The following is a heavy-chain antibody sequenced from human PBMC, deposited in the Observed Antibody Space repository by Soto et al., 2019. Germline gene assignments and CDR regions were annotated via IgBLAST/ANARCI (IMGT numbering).Heavy chain of an antibody. J-gene: IGHJ4*02. CDR3: AKDQGYTYGPSDY. CDR2: ISYDGSNE. D-gene: IGHD5-18*01. V-gene: IGHV3-30*18. Sequence: QVQLVESGGGVVQPGRSLRLSCAASGFTFSSYAMHWVRQAPGKGLEWVAVISYDGSNEYYADSVNGRFTISRDNSKNTLYLQMNSLRAEDTAVYYCAKDQGYTYGPSDYWGQGTLVTVSS. CDR1: GFTFSSYA.